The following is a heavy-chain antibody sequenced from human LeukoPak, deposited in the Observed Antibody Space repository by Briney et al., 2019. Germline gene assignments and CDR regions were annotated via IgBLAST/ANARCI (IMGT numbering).Heavy chain of an antibody. CDR1: GYTFNSYD. J-gene: IGHJ4*02. D-gene: IGHD3-22*01. V-gene: IGHV1-8*01. Sequence: ASVQVSCKASGYTFNSYDINWVRQAPGQGLEWMGWMNPNSGDTGYPQKFQGRVTMTRDMSTSTVYMELSSLRSEDTAVYYCARDGMYYYDSSGYYSFDYWGQGTLVTVSS. CDR2: MNPNSGDT. CDR3: ARDGMYYYDSSGYYSFDY.